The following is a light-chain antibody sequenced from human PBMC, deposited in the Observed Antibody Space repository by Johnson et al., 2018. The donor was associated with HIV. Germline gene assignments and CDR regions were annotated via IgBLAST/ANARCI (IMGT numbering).Light chain of an antibody. J-gene: IGLJ1*01. Sequence: QSVLTQPPSVSAAPGQKVTISCSGSSSNIGNNYVSWYQQLPGTAPKLLIYENNKRPSGIPDRFSGSKSGTSATLGITGLQTGDEADYYCGTWDNSLITGGVFGTGTSVTVL. CDR2: ENN. V-gene: IGLV1-51*02. CDR3: GTWDNSLITGGV. CDR1: SSNIGNNY.